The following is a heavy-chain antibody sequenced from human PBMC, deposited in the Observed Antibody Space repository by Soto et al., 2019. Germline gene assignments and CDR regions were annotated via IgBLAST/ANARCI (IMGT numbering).Heavy chain of an antibody. Sequence: SETLSLTCTVSGGSISSYYWSWIRQPPGKGLEWIGYIYYSGSTNYNPSLKSRVTISVDTSKNQFSLKLSSVTAADTAVYYCAREWAEDIVVVTPAGGNWFDPWGQGTLVTVSS. D-gene: IGHD2-2*01. CDR2: IYYSGST. CDR1: GGSISSYY. CDR3: AREWAEDIVVVTPAGGNWFDP. J-gene: IGHJ5*02. V-gene: IGHV4-59*01.